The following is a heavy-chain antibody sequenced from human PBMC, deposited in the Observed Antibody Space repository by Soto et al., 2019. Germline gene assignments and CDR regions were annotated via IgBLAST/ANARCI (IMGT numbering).Heavy chain of an antibody. J-gene: IGHJ5*02. D-gene: IGHD2-2*01. CDR1: GGTFSSYT. CDR2: IIPILGIA. Sequence: KVSCKASGGTFSSYTISWVRQAPGQGLEWMGRIIPILGIANYAQKFQGRVTITADKSTSTAYMELSSLRSEDTAVYYCARDRWTPYCSSTSCRNWFDPWGQGTLVTVSS. CDR3: ARDRWTPYCSSTSCRNWFDP. V-gene: IGHV1-69*04.